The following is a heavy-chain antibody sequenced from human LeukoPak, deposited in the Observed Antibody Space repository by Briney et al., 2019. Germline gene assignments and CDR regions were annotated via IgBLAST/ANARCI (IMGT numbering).Heavy chain of an antibody. CDR2: ISAYNGNT. D-gene: IGHD2-21*02. CDR1: GHTFTNYG. CDR3: ARGVYCGGDCSYYFDY. Sequence: ASVKVSCKASGHTFTNYGITWVRQAPGQGLEWMGWISAYNGNTNYAQKLQGRVTMTTDTSTSTAYMELRSLRSDDTAVYYCARGVYCGGDCSYYFDYWGQGTLVTVSS. J-gene: IGHJ4*02. V-gene: IGHV1-18*01.